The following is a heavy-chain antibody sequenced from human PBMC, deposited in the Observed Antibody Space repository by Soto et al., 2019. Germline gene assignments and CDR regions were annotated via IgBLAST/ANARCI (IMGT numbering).Heavy chain of an antibody. Sequence: PGGSLRLSCAASGFTFSSHAMSWVRQAPGKGLEWVSAISGSGGSTYYADSVKGRFTISRDNSKNTLYLQMNSLRAEDTAVYYCAKDQPPRGAVAGTYFDYWGQGTLVTVSS. D-gene: IGHD6-19*01. CDR2: ISGSGGST. CDR1: GFTFSSHA. J-gene: IGHJ4*02. CDR3: AKDQPPRGAVAGTYFDY. V-gene: IGHV3-23*01.